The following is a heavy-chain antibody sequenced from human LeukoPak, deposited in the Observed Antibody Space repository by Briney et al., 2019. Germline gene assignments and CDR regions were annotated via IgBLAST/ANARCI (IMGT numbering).Heavy chain of an antibody. J-gene: IGHJ5*02. CDR1: GYTFTSYD. CDR2: MNPNSGST. Sequence: ASVKVSCKASGYTFTSYDINWVRQATGQGLEWMGWMNPNSGSTGYAQKFQGRVTMTRNTSISTAYMELSSLRSEDTAVYYCARVKASIAASDPWGQGTLVTVSS. CDR3: ARVKASIAASDP. V-gene: IGHV1-8*01. D-gene: IGHD6-6*01.